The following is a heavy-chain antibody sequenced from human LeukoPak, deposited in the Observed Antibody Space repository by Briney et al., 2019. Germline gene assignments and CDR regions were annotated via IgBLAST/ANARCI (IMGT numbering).Heavy chain of an antibody. D-gene: IGHD1-26*01. CDR1: GGTFSSYA. Sequence: SVKVSCKVSGGTFSSYAISWVRQAPGQGLEWMGRIIPILGIANYAQKFQGRVTITADKSTSTAYMELSSLRSEDTAVYYCARHRYSGSYGLFDYWGQGTLVTVSS. V-gene: IGHV1-69*04. CDR2: IIPILGIA. J-gene: IGHJ4*02. CDR3: ARHRYSGSYGLFDY.